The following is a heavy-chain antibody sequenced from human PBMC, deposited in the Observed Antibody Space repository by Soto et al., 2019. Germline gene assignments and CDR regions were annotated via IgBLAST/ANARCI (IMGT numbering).Heavy chain of an antibody. CDR1: GGSISSSSFH. D-gene: IGHD3-22*01. Sequence: SETLSLTCTVSGGSISSSSFHWGWIRQPPGKGLEWIGSIYYSGSTYYNPSLKSRVTISVDTSKNQFSLKLSSVTAADTAVYYCADYYYDSSYFDYWGQGTLVTVSS. J-gene: IGHJ4*02. CDR3: ADYYYDSSYFDY. CDR2: IYYSGST. V-gene: IGHV4-39*01.